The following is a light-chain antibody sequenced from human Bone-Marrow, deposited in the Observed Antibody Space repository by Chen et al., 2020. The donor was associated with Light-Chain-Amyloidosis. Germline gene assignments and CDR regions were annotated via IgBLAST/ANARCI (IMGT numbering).Light chain of an antibody. J-gene: IGKJ4*01. V-gene: IGKV3-20*01. CDR2: GSS. CDR3: QQYGTSPLT. CDR1: QTISSNY. Sequence: EIVLTQSPGTLSLSPGEGANLSCRASQTISSNYLTRYQQKFGQAPRLLIYGSSSRATGIPDRFTGSWSGADFTLTINRLEPEDFAMYYCQQYGTSPLTFGGGTKVEIK.